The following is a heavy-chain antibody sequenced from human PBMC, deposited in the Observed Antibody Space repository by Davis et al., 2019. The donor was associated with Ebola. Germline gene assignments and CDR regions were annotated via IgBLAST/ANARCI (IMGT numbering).Heavy chain of an antibody. CDR2: IYYSGST. V-gene: IGHV4-59*11. CDR1: GGSISTHY. Sequence: SETLSLTCTVSGGSISTHYWSWIRQPPGKGLEWIGYIYYSGSTTYNPSLRSRVTISVDTSKTQFSLKVSSVTAADTAVYYCASYSTIFGVVITYYFDYWGQGTLVTVSS. CDR3: ASYSTIFGVVITYYFDY. J-gene: IGHJ4*02. D-gene: IGHD3-3*01.